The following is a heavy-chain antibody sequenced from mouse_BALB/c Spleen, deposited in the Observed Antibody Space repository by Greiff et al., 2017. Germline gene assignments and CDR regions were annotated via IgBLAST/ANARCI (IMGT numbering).Heavy chain of an antibody. CDR1: GYTFTDYA. Sequence: QVQLKESGAELVRPGVSVKISCKGSGYTFTDYAMHWVKQSHAKSLEWIGVISTYYGDASYNQKFKGKATMTVDKSSSTAYMELARLTSEDSAIYYCARDYYGSVDYWGQGTTLTVSS. D-gene: IGHD1-1*01. J-gene: IGHJ2*01. CDR2: ISTYYGDA. CDR3: ARDYYGSVDY. V-gene: IGHV1S137*01.